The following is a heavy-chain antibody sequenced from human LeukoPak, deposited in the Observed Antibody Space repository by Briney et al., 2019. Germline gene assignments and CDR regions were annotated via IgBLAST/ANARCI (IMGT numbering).Heavy chain of an antibody. CDR1: GYSFTGYS. V-gene: IGHV1-2*02. CDR2: INPNSGDT. CDR3: ARRRPFPTYDSSGYYYNGHGFRGVSRGLADYYYYYMDV. J-gene: IGHJ6*03. D-gene: IGHD3-22*01. Sequence: ASVRVSCKASGYSFTGYSMHWVRQAPGQGLEWMGWINPNSGDTNDAQKFQGRVTMTRDTSTSTAYMELSSQRSEDIDVYYCARRRPFPTYDSSGYYYNGHGFRGVSRGLADYYYYYMDVWGKGTTVTISS.